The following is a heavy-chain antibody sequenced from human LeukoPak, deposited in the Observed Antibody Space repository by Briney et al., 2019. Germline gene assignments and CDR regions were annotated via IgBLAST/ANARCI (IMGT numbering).Heavy chain of an antibody. CDR3: APYPKTTANWFDP. CDR2: IIPILGIA. V-gene: IGHV1-69*04. CDR1: GGTFSSYA. Sequence: SVKVSCKASGGTFSSYAISWVRQAPGQGLEWMGRIIPILGIANYAQKFQGRVTITADKSTSTAYMELGSLRSEDTAVYYCAPYPKTTANWFDPWGQGTLVTVSS. J-gene: IGHJ5*02. D-gene: IGHD4-11*01.